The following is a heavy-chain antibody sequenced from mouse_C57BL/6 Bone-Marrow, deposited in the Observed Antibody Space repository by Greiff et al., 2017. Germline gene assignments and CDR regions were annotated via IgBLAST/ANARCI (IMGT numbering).Heavy chain of an antibody. J-gene: IGHJ3*01. D-gene: IGHD1-1*01. CDR1: GFSFNTYA. Sequence: EVQLVESGGGLVQPKGSLKLSCAASGFSFNTYAMNWVRQAPGKGLEWVARIRSKSNNYATYYADSVKDRFTISRDDSESMLYLQMNNVKTEDTAMYYCVRQKYGSETWFAYWGQGTLVTVSA. CDR3: VRQKYGSETWFAY. CDR2: IRSKSNNYAT. V-gene: IGHV10-1*01.